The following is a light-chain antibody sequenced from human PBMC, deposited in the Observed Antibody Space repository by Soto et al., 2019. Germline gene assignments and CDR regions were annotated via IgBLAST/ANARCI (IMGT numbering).Light chain of an antibody. CDR3: LQRSNWLT. V-gene: IGKV3-11*01. J-gene: IGKJ4*01. CDR2: GAS. Sequence: EIVMTQSPATLSVSPGERATLSCRASQSVSSYLAWYQQKPGQAPRLLIFGASNRATGIPARFSGSGSGTDFTLTISSLEPEDSAVYYCLQRSNWLTFGGGTKVDI. CDR1: QSVSSY.